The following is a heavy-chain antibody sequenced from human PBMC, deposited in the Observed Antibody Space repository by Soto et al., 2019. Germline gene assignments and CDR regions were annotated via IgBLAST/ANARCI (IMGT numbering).Heavy chain of an antibody. V-gene: IGHV1-69*01. CDR3: ARGAPYDSSGYYSYFDY. D-gene: IGHD3-22*01. CDR2: IIPIFGTA. J-gene: IGHJ4*02. Sequence: QVQLVQSGAEVKKPGSSVKVSCKASGGTFSSYAISWVRQAPGQGLEWMGGIIPIFGTANYAQKFQGRVTSTADESTSTAYMELSSLRSEDTAVYYCARGAPYDSSGYYSYFDYWGQGTLVTVSS. CDR1: GGTFSSYA.